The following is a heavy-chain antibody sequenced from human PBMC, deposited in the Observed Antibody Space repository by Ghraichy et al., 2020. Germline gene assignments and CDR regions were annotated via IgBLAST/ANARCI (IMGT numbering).Heavy chain of an antibody. Sequence: SETLSLTCTVSGGSISSSSYYWGWIRQPPGKGLEWIGSIYYSGSTYYNPSLKSRVTISVDTSKNQFSLKLSSVTAADTAVYYCARHRGYRRDYFDYWCQGTLVTGSS. CDR1: GGSISSSSYY. CDR2: IYYSGST. V-gene: IGHV4-39*01. CDR3: ARHRGYRRDYFDY. D-gene: IGHD5-24*01. J-gene: IGHJ4*02.